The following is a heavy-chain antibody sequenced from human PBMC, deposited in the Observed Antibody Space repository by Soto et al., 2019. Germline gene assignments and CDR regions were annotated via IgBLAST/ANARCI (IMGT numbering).Heavy chain of an antibody. CDR2: MNPNSGNT. CDR1: GYTFTSYD. CDR3: ARGIGAAAGIFDY. V-gene: IGHV1-8*01. Sequence: SVKVSCKSSGYTFTSYDIKWVRQATGQGLEWMGWMNPNSGNTGYAQKFQGRVTMTRNTSISTAYMELSSLRSEDTAVYYCARGIGAAAGIFDYWGQGTLVTVSS. D-gene: IGHD6-13*01. J-gene: IGHJ4*02.